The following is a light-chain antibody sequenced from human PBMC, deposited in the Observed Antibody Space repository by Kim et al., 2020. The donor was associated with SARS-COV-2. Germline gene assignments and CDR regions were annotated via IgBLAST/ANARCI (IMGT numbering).Light chain of an antibody. J-gene: IGKJ1*01. CDR2: AAS. Sequence: ASLGDRITITCRASQAIRSDLGWFQQKPGKAPKLLIYAASSLQTGVPSRFSGSGSGTDFTLTISSLQPEDFATYYCLQDYNYPWTFGQGTKVDIK. CDR1: QAIRSD. V-gene: IGKV1-6*01. CDR3: LQDYNYPWT.